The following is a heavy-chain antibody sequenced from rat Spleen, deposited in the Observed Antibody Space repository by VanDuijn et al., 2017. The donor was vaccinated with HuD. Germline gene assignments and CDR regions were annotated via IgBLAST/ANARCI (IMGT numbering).Heavy chain of an antibody. D-gene: IGHD1-4*01. J-gene: IGHJ3*01. CDR2: ITNASGRT. CDR1: GFTFSNYG. Sequence: EVQLVESGGGLVQPGRSLKVSCAASGFTFSNYGMAWVCQAPTKGLEWVASITNASGRTYYPDSVKGRFTISRDTAQNTLYLQMNSLRSEDTATYYCARHTRVFWFAYWGQGTLVTVSS. V-gene: IGHV5-29*01. CDR3: ARHTRVFWFAY.